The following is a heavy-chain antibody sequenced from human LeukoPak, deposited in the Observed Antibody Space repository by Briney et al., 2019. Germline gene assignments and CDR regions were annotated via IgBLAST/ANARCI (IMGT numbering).Heavy chain of an antibody. D-gene: IGHD3-9*01. Sequence: SGGSLRLSCAASGFTFSSYGMHWVRQAPGKGLEWVAVIWYDGSNKYYADSVKGRFTISRDNSKNTLYLQMSSLRAEDTAVYYCARDMYYDILTGYADFDYWGQGTLVTVSS. CDR3: ARDMYYDILTGYADFDY. V-gene: IGHV3-33*01. J-gene: IGHJ4*02. CDR2: IWYDGSNK. CDR1: GFTFSSYG.